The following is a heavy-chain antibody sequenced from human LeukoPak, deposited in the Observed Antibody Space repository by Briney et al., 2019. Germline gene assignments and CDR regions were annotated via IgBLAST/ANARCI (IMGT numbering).Heavy chain of an antibody. D-gene: IGHD4-17*01. Sequence: SETLSLTCTVSGGSISSSSYYWGWLRQPPGKGLEWIGSIYYSGSTYYNPSLKSRVTISVDTSKNQFSLKLSSVTAADTAVYYCASYGENDYWGQGTLVTVSS. CDR3: ASYGENDY. J-gene: IGHJ4*02. CDR1: GGSISSSSYY. V-gene: IGHV4-39*07. CDR2: IYYSGST.